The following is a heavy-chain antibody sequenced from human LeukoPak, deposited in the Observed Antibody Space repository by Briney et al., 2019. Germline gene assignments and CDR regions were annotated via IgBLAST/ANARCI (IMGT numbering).Heavy chain of an antibody. Sequence: GXXRLSXAASGFTFSSYAMSWVRQAPGKGLEWVSAISGSGGSTYYADSVKGRFTISRDNSKNTLYLQMNSLRAEDTAVYYCAKNSITIFGVVTELDYWGQGTLVTVSS. CDR1: GFTFSSYA. CDR3: AKNSITIFGVVTELDY. CDR2: ISGSGGST. V-gene: IGHV3-23*01. J-gene: IGHJ4*02. D-gene: IGHD3-3*01.